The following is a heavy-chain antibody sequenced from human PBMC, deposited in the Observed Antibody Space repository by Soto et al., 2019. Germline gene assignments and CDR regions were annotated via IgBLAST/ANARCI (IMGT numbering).Heavy chain of an antibody. CDR3: ARDDDNDANALDY. CDR1: GFTFSKYG. J-gene: IGHJ4*02. CDR2: IWNDGIRK. V-gene: IGHV3-33*01. Sequence: GGSLRLSCGASGFTFSKYGMHWGRQAPGKGLEWVALIWNDGIRKVYVDSVKGRFTISRDNSKNTLDLQMNNLRDEDTAVYYCARDDDNDANALDYWGPGTLVTVSS.